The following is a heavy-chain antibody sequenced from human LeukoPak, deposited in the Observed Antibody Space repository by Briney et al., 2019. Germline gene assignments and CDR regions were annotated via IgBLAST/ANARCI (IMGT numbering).Heavy chain of an antibody. Sequence: PGGSLRLSCAASGFTFDDYAMHWVRHAPGKGLEWVSGISWNSGSIGYADSVKGRFTISRDNAKNSLYLQMNSLRAEDTALYYCAKAFYSGSYLVGFDYWGQGTLVTVSS. J-gene: IGHJ4*02. CDR2: ISWNSGSI. CDR3: AKAFYSGSYLVGFDY. CDR1: GFTFDDYA. D-gene: IGHD1-26*01. V-gene: IGHV3-9*01.